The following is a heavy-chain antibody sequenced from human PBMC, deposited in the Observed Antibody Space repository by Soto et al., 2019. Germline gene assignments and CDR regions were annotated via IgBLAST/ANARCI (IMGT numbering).Heavy chain of an antibody. CDR2: ISSNGDSI. V-gene: IGHV3-48*03. Sequence: EVQLVETGGGLVQPGGSLRLSCAASGFTFGGFEMNWVRQAPGKGLDWISYISSNGDSIHYADSVKGRFTISRDNAKNSLYLQMNSLRAEDTATYYCARAPYSGYANLYSYYFAMDVWGQGTTVTVSS. D-gene: IGHD5-12*01. CDR1: GFTFGGFE. J-gene: IGHJ6*02. CDR3: ARAPYSGYANLYSYYFAMDV.